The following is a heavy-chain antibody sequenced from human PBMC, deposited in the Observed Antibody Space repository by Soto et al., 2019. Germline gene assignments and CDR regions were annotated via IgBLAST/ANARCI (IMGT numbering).Heavy chain of an antibody. V-gene: IGHV1-18*01. Sequence: ASVKVSCKASGYTFTSYGISWVRQAPGQGLEWMGWISAYDGHTNYAQKFQGRVIMTTDTSTSTAYMELRSLRSDDTAVYYCAREGEMPYYYYGLDVWGQGTTVTVSS. CDR2: ISAYDGHT. D-gene: IGHD3-16*01. CDR3: AREGEMPYYYYGLDV. J-gene: IGHJ6*02. CDR1: GYTFTSYG.